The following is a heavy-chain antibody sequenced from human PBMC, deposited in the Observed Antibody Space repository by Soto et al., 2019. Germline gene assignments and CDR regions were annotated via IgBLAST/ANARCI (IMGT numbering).Heavy chain of an antibody. CDR1: GYTFTSYY. J-gene: IGHJ4*02. Sequence: QVQLVQSGAEVKKPGASVKVSCKASGYTFTSYYMHWVRQAPGQGLEWMGIINPSGGSTSYAQKFQGRVTMTRDTSTSTVYMKLSSLRSEDTAVYYCARDHSGRPFDYWGQGTLVTVSS. V-gene: IGHV1-46*03. CDR3: ARDHSGRPFDY. D-gene: IGHD3-10*01. CDR2: INPSGGST.